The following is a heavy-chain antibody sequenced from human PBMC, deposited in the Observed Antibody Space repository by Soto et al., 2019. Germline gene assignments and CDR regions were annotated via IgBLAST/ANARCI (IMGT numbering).Heavy chain of an antibody. CDR2: TYYRSKWYN. Sequence: SQTLSLTCAISGDSVSRNSAAWSWIRQSPSRGLEWLGRTYYRSKWYNDYAVSVKSRMTINPDTSKNQFSLQLNSVTPEDTAVYYCARDTARGMVRIYYGMDVWGQGTTVTV. CDR3: ARDTARGMVRIYYGMDV. J-gene: IGHJ6*02. CDR1: GDSVSRNSAA. V-gene: IGHV6-1*01. D-gene: IGHD3-10*01.